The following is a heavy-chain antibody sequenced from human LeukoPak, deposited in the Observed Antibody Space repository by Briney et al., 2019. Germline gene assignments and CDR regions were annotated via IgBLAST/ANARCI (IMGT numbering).Heavy chain of an antibody. Sequence: SETLSLTCTVCGGSISSYYWSWIRQPAGKGLEWIGRIYTSGSTNYNPSLKSRVTMSVDTSKNQFSLKLSSVTAADTAVYYCARARGVCTNGVCYRAYYFDYWGQGTLVTVSS. D-gene: IGHD2-8*01. CDR2: IYTSGST. V-gene: IGHV4-4*07. J-gene: IGHJ4*02. CDR1: GGSISSYY. CDR3: ARARGVCTNGVCYRAYYFDY.